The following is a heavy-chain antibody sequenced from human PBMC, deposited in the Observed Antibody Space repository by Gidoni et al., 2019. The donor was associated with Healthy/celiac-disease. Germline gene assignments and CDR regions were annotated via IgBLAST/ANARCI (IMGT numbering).Heavy chain of an antibody. CDR3: EKVWVYDYVWGSYPNIFDD. D-gene: IGHD3-16*01. CDR1: GFTFSSYA. V-gene: IGHV3-23*01. J-gene: IGHJ4*02. CDR2: IIGSGGST. Sequence: EVQLLESGGGLVQPGGSLRLSCAASGFTFSSYAMSCVRQAPGKGLEWVSAIIGSGGSTYYADSVKGRFTISRDNSKNTLYLQMNSLRAEETAVYYCEKVWVYDYVWGSYPNIFDDWGQGTLVTVSS.